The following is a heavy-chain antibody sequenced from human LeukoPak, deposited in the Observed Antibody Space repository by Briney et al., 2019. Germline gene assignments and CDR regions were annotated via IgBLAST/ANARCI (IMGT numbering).Heavy chain of an antibody. J-gene: IGHJ6*02. CDR3: ARGGYAHYYGMDV. CDR2: IYSGGTT. CDR1: GFTVSTNY. Sequence: GGSLRLSCAASGFTVSTNYMSWVRQAPGKGLEWVSVIYSGGTTNFADSAKGRFTISRDNSKNTVYLQMNSLRAEDTAVYYCARGGYAHYYGMDVWGQGTTVTVSS. V-gene: IGHV3-53*01. D-gene: IGHD5-18*01.